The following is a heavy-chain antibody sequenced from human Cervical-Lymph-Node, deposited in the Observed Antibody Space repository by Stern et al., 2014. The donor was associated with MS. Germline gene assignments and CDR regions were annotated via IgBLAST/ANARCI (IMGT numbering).Heavy chain of an antibody. D-gene: IGHD5-18*01. Sequence: VQLVESGGGLVQPGGSLRLSWAASGFPFSGYWLGWVRQAPGKGLEWVAKIKEDGSEKYYVDSVKGRLTISRDNAKNSLILQMTRLRAEDTSLYYCERLGGTAMVGPFDFWGQGALVTVSS. CDR3: ERLGGTAMVGPFDF. J-gene: IGHJ4*02. V-gene: IGHV3-7*01. CDR1: GFPFSGYW. CDR2: IKEDGSEK.